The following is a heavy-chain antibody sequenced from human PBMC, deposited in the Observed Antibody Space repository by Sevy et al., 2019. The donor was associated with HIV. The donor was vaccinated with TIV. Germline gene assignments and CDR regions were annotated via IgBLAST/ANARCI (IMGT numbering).Heavy chain of an antibody. CDR3: ATSVTYYYDSSGYYAKGWFDP. CDR2: IYYSGST. CDR1: GGSISSSSYY. D-gene: IGHD3-22*01. J-gene: IGHJ5*02. Sequence: SETLSLTCTVSGGSISSSSYYWGWIRQPPGKGLEWIGSIYYSGSTYYNPSLKGRATISVDTSKNQFPLKLSTVTAADTVVYYCATSVTYYYDSSGYYAKGWFDPWGQGTLVTVSS. V-gene: IGHV4-39*01.